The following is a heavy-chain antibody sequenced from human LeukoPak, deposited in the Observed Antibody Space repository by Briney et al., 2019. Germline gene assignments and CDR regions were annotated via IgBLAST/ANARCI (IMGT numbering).Heavy chain of an antibody. D-gene: IGHD3-22*01. V-gene: IGHV4-61*02. Sequence: PSQTLSLTCTISGTSITSGSYFWSWIRQPAGNELEWLGLIYSSGSTNYNPSLKSRVTFSVDTSKNQFSLKLRSVTAADTAVYYCARAREFYSDSNAYEVWGQGTRVTVSS. CDR2: IYSSGST. CDR1: GTSITSGSYF. J-gene: IGHJ3*01. CDR3: ARAREFYSDSNAYEV.